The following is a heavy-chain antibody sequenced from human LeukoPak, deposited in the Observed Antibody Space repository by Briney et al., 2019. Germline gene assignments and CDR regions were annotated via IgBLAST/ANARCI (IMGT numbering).Heavy chain of an antibody. CDR2: IYYSGST. CDR1: GGSISSYY. Sequence: SETLSLTCTVSGGSISSYYWSWIRQPPGKGPEWIGYIYYSGSTNYNPSLKSRVTISVDTSKNQFSLKLSSVTAADTAVYYCATNLYYDILTGYYPDAFDIWGQGTMVTVSS. J-gene: IGHJ3*02. D-gene: IGHD3-9*01. V-gene: IGHV4-59*01. CDR3: ATNLYYDILTGYYPDAFDI.